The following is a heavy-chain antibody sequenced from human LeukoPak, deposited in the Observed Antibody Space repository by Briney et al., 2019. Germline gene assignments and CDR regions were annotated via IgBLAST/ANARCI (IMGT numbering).Heavy chain of an antibody. D-gene: IGHD5-24*01. Sequence: GSLRLSCVVSGFTFSDYYMSWIRQPPGKGLEWIGEINHSGSTNSNPSLKSRVTISIDTSKNQFSLKLSSVTAADTAVYYCARPTIALLAFDIWGQGTMVTVSS. CDR3: ARPTIALLAFDI. CDR2: INHSGST. J-gene: IGHJ3*02. CDR1: GFTFSDYY. V-gene: IGHV4-34*01.